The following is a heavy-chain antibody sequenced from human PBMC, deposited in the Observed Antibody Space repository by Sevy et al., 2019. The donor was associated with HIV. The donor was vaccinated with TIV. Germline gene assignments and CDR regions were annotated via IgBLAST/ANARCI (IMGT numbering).Heavy chain of an antibody. J-gene: IGHJ4*02. CDR3: ARARGHCDGGSCHPPDY. V-gene: IGHV3-7*01. Sequence: GGSLRLSCAASGFIFSGYTMTWVRQAPGKGLEWVANIKEDESARYYVYSVRGRFTISRDNTKTSLYLQMDSLRVEDTAVYFCARARGHCDGGSCHPPDYWGQGTLVTVSS. CDR1: GFIFSGYT. D-gene: IGHD2-15*01. CDR2: IKEDESAR.